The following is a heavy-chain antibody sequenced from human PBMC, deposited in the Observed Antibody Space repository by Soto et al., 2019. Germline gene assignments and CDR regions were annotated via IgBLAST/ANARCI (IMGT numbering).Heavy chain of an antibody. D-gene: IGHD3-16*01. J-gene: IGHJ4*02. CDR3: AREIKGMTSFDY. V-gene: IGHV1-3*01. Sequence: ASVKVSCKASGYTFTSYAMHWVRQAPGQRLEWMGWINAGNGNTKYSQKFQGRVTITRDTSANTVYLEVNSLRSDDTAVYYCAREIKGMTSFDYWGQGTLVTVSS. CDR2: INAGNGNT. CDR1: GYTFTSYA.